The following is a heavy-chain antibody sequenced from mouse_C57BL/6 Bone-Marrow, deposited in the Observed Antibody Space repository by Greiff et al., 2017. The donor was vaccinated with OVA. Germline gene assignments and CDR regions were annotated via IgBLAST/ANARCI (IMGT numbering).Heavy chain of an antibody. Sequence: VQLQQSGPGLVQPSQSLSITCTVSGFSLTSYGVHWVRQSPGKGLEWLGVIWSGGSTDYNAAFISRLSISKDNSKSQVFFKMNSLQAYDTAIYYCARRGNFGMDYWGQGTSVTVSS. D-gene: IGHD2-1*01. CDR3: ARRGNFGMDY. CDR1: GFSLTSYG. CDR2: IWSGGST. V-gene: IGHV2-2*01. J-gene: IGHJ4*01.